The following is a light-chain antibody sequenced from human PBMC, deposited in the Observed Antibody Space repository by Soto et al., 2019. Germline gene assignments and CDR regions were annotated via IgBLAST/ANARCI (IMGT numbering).Light chain of an antibody. CDR1: QSVSSY. J-gene: IGKJ4*01. V-gene: IGKV3-20*01. CDR2: DAF. Sequence: EIVLTQSPATLSLSPGERATLSCRASQSVSSYLAWYQQKPGQAPRLLIYDAFSRATGIPARFSGSGSGTDFTLTISRLEPEDFVVYYCQQYGSSPPLTFGGGTKVDIK. CDR3: QQYGSSPPLT.